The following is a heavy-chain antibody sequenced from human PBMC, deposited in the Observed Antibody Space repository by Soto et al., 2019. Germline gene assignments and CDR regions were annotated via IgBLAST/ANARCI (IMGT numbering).Heavy chain of an antibody. CDR3: ARWNRYGDY. Sequence: EVQLLESGGGLVQPGGSLRLSCAASGFTVSTYGVTWVRQAPGKGLEWVSGFTGVIGTTHYADSVKGRFTITRDNSNNTVYLQMNSLRVEDTAVYYCARWNRYGDYWGRGTLVTGSS. V-gene: IGHV3-23*01. CDR2: FTGVIGTT. CDR1: GFTVSTYG. J-gene: IGHJ4*02. D-gene: IGHD1-1*01.